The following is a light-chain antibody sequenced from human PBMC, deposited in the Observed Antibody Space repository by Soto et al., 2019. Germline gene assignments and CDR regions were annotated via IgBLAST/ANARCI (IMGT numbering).Light chain of an antibody. CDR1: SSDVGGYNY. Sequence: QSALTQPASVSGSPGQSIAISCTGTSSDVGGYNYVSWYQQHPDKAPKLMLYDVSNRPSGVSSRFSGSKSGNTASLTISGLQAEDEADYYCNSYTSSSTYVFGTGTKLTVL. V-gene: IGLV2-14*01. CDR3: NSYTSSSTYV. J-gene: IGLJ1*01. CDR2: DVS.